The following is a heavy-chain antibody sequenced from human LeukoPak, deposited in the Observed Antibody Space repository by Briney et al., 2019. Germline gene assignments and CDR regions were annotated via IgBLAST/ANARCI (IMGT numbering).Heavy chain of an antibody. J-gene: IGHJ3*02. CDR1: GGSFSGYY. CDR2: INHSGST. D-gene: IGHD3-10*01. Sequence: SETLSLTCAVYGGSFSGYYWSWIRQPPGKGLEWIGEINHSGSTNYNPSLKSRVTISVDTSKNQFSLKLSSVTAADTAVYYCARGGYYGSGSYYNPWFSAFDIWGQGTMVTVSS. CDR3: ARGGYYGSGSYYNPWFSAFDI. V-gene: IGHV4-34*01.